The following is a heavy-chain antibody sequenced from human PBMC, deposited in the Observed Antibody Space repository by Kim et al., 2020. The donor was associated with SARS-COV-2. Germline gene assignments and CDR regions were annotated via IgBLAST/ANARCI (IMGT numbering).Heavy chain of an antibody. Sequence: SETLSLTRAVSGYSISSNNWWGWIRQPPGKGLEWIGYIYYSGSTYYNPSLKSRVTMSVDTSKNQFSLKLSSVTAVDTAVYYCARADSSGWYYFDYWGQGTLVTVSS. D-gene: IGHD6-19*01. CDR2: IYYSGST. CDR3: ARADSSGWYYFDY. V-gene: IGHV4-28*03. J-gene: IGHJ4*02. CDR1: GYSISSNNW.